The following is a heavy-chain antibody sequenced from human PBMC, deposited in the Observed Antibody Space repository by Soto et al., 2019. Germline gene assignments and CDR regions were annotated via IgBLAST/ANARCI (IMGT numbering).Heavy chain of an antibody. CDR1: GFTFGDYA. J-gene: IGHJ6*02. CDR3: GKIKPLELGSFYYYPMDG. CDR2: ISGGASTT. V-gene: IGHV3-23*01. D-gene: IGHD6-13*01. Sequence: PGGSLRLSCAGSGFTFGDYAMNWVRQAPGKGLEWVAGISGGASTTYYADSVKGRFSIARDNSANTLSLQMHSLRAEDTAIYYCGKIKPLELGSFYYYPMDGWGQGSAVTVSS.